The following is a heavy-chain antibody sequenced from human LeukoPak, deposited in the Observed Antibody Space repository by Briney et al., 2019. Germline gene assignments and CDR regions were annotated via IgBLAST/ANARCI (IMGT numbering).Heavy chain of an antibody. CDR2: IVSDGSHT. V-gene: IGHV3-74*01. CDR3: ARDRGGDDAFDL. J-gene: IGHJ3*01. CDR1: GFTFSSHW. Sequence: GGSLRLSCAASGFTFSSHWMHWVRQAPGKGLEWLSRIVSDGSHTFYADSVKGRFTISRDNAKNTLSLQMNSLRVDDTAVHYCARDRGGDDAFDLWGHGTMVTVSS. D-gene: IGHD2-21*01.